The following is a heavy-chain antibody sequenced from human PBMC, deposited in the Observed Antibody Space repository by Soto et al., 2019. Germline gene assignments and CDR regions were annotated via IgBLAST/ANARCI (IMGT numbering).Heavy chain of an antibody. CDR1: GFTFSTYG. D-gene: IGHD6-19*01. V-gene: IGHV3-30*03. CDR2: MSHDGSHK. J-gene: IGHJ6*02. CDR3: ARLPRSGWDPYYYGMDV. Sequence: QVQLVESGGGVVQAGGSLGLSCTASGFTFSTYGMHWVRQAPGKGPEWVAVMSHDGSHKAFLDSVKGRFIISRDNSKNTLYLQMNSLRPDDTAVYYFARLPRSGWDPYYYGMDVWGQGTTVIVSS.